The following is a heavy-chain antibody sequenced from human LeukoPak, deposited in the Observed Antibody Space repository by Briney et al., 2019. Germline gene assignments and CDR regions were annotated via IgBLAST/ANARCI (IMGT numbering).Heavy chain of an antibody. CDR3: ARGRYYFDY. CDR1: GGSISSGGYS. V-gene: IGHV4-30-4*07. J-gene: IGHJ4*02. CDR2: IHDSGST. Sequence: PSETLSLTWAVSGGSISSGGYSWTWIRQTPGKGLEWIAYIHDSGSTYYNPSLNSRVTMPLDTSKNQFSLKLRSVTAADTAVYCCARGRYYFDYWGQGTLVTVSS.